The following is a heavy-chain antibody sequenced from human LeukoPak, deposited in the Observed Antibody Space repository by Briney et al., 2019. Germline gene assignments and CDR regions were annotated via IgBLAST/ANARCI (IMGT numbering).Heavy chain of an antibody. CDR2: ISSSSSYI. Sequence: SGGSLRLSCAASGFTFSSHGMNWVRQASGKGLEWVSSISSSSSYIYYGDSVKGRFTISRDNAKSSLYLQMNSLGPEDTAVYYCARDPYSGNYGNYYYYYMDVWGKGTTVTISS. V-gene: IGHV3-21*01. CDR1: GFTFSSHG. J-gene: IGHJ6*03. D-gene: IGHD1-26*01. CDR3: ARDPYSGNYGNYYYYYMDV.